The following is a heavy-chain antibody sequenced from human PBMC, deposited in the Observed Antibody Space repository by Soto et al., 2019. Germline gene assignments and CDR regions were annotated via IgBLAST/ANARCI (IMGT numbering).Heavy chain of an antibody. Sequence: GGSLRLSCAASGFTFSRYWMHWVRQAPGKGLVWVSRINSDGSSTSYADSVKGRFTISRDNAKNTLYLQMNSLRAEDTAVYYCARDLRRYSSSWLADYYYYYGMDVWGQGTTVTVSS. CDR1: GFTFSRYW. V-gene: IGHV3-74*01. CDR2: INSDGSST. D-gene: IGHD6-13*01. CDR3: ARDLRRYSSSWLADYYYYYGMDV. J-gene: IGHJ6*02.